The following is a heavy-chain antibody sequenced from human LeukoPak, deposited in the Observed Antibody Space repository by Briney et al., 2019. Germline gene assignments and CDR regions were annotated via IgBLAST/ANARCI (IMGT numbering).Heavy chain of an antibody. J-gene: IGHJ5*02. CDR2: IHHSGRT. Sequence: PSETLSLTCTVSGGSISSGSYYWSWIRQPPGKGLEWIGSIHHSGRTYYNPSLKSRVTISVDTSKNQFSLKLSSVTAADTAVYYCARDHLANLASRLFDPWGQGTLVTVSS. D-gene: IGHD3-3*01. CDR3: ARDHLANLASRLFDP. V-gene: IGHV4-39*07. CDR1: GGSISSGSYY.